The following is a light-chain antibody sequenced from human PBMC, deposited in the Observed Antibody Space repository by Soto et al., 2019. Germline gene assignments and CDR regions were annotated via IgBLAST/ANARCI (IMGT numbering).Light chain of an antibody. J-gene: IGKJ1*01. CDR3: QQYNSYPRT. Sequence: DIQMTQSPSTLSASVGDRVTITCRASESISGWLAWYQQKPGKATKLVIFKASTLESGVPSRFSGSGSGTEFTLSISSLQPDDFATYYCQQYNSYPRTFGKGTKVEIK. V-gene: IGKV1-5*03. CDR2: KAS. CDR1: ESISGW.